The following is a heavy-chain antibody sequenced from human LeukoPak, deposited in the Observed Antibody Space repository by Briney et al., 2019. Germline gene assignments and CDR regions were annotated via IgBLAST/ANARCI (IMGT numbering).Heavy chain of an antibody. V-gene: IGHV3-21*01. CDR1: GFTFEDHG. CDR2: ISSSSSYI. J-gene: IGHJ4*02. Sequence: GGSLRLSCAASGFTFEDHGMNWVRQAPGKGLEWVSSISSSSSYIYYADSVKGRFTISRDNAKNSLYLQMNSLRAEDTAVYFCARGVDGSGSLWGQGTLVTVSS. D-gene: IGHD3-10*01. CDR3: ARGVDGSGSL.